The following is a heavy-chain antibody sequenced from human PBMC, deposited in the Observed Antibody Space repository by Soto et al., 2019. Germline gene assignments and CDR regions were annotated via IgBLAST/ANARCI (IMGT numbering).Heavy chain of an antibody. CDR3: AWSGGYCSGGSCHDY. CDR2: IIPIFGTA. J-gene: IGHJ4*02. CDR1: GGTFSSYA. Sequence: ASVKVSCKASGGTFSSYAISWVRQAPGQGLEWMGGIIPIFGTANYAQKFQGRVTITADESTSTAYMELSSLRSEDTAVYYCAWSGGYCSGGSCHDYWGQGTLVTVSS. V-gene: IGHV1-69*13. D-gene: IGHD2-15*01.